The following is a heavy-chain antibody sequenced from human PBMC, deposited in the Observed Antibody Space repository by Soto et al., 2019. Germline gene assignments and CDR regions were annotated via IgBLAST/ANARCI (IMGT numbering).Heavy chain of an antibody. Sequence: PGESLKISCKGSGYSFTSYWIGWVRQMPGKGLEWMGIIYPGDSDTRYSPSFQGQVTISADKSISTAYLQWSSLKASDTAMYYCARQSTYYDFWSGPAGVWGEGTLVTVSS. J-gene: IGHJ4*02. D-gene: IGHD3-3*01. CDR3: ARQSTYYDFWSGPAGV. CDR1: GYSFTSYW. CDR2: IYPGDSDT. V-gene: IGHV5-51*01.